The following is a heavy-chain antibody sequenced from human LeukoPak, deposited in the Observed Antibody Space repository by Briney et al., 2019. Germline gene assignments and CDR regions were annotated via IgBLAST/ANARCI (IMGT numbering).Heavy chain of an antibody. CDR3: ARGRITIVRGVDYFDY. CDR1: GGSFSDYY. D-gene: IGHD3-10*01. V-gene: IGHV4-34*01. CDR2: INHSGNT. Sequence: SETLSLTCVVYGGSFSDYYWSWIRQPPGKGLEWIGEINHSGNTNYNPSLKSRVTISIDTSKNQFSLKLSSVTAADTAVYYCARGRITIVRGVDYFDYWGQGTLVTVSS. J-gene: IGHJ4*02.